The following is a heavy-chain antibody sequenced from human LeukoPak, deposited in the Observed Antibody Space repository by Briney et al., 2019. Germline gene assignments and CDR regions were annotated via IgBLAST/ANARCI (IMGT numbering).Heavy chain of an antibody. CDR3: ARVAARVSLGY. CDR1: GFTFSDYS. V-gene: IGHV3-64*01. Sequence: GGSLRLSCSASGFTFSDYSMHWVRQAPGKGLEYVSAISSNGGSTYYASSVEGRFTISRDNSKNTLHLQMGSLRTEDMAVYYCARVAARVSLGYWGQGTLVTVSS. J-gene: IGHJ4*02. CDR2: ISSNGGST. D-gene: IGHD2-15*01.